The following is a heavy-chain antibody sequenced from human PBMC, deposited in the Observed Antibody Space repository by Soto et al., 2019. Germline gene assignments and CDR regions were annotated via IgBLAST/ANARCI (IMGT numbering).Heavy chain of an antibody. Sequence: SQTLSLTCAISGDSVSSNSAAWNWIRQSPSRGLEWLGRTYYRSKWYNDYAVSVKSRITINPDTSKNQFSLQLNSVTPEDTAVSYCARGRAPAAGGYYYGSGSYSEWFDPWGQGPLATASS. D-gene: IGHD3-10*01. CDR1: GDSVSSNSAA. CDR2: TYYRSKWYN. CDR3: ARGRAPAAGGYYYGSGSYSEWFDP. V-gene: IGHV6-1*01. J-gene: IGHJ5*02.